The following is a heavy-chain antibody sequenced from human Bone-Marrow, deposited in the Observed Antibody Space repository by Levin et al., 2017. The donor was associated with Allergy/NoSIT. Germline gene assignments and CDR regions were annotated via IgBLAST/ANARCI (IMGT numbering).Heavy chain of an antibody. CDR2: MSYSGNT. CDR1: GDSVSKSNSF. D-gene: IGHD3-22*01. J-gene: IGHJ4*02. CDR3: ARHIADASLIRGLDRAFDY. Sequence: MTSETLSLTCSVSGDSVSKSNSFWGWIRQPPERGLEWIGTMSYSGNTYYNPSLKSRVTFSLDTSKNHFSLRLTSVTAADTAIYFCARHIADASLIRGLDRAFDYWGQGTLATVSS. V-gene: IGHV4-39*01.